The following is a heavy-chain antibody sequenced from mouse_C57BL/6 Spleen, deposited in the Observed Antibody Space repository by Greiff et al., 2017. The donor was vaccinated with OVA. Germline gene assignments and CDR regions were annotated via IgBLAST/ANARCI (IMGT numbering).Heavy chain of an antibody. J-gene: IGHJ3*01. CDR2: IDPSDSYT. Sequence: VKLMESGAELVKPGASVKLSCKASGYTFTSYWMQWVKQRPGQGLEWIGEIDPSDSYTNYNQKFKGKATLTVDTSSSTAYMQLSSLTSEDSAVYYCARSITEWFAYWGQGTLVTVSA. CDR1: GYTFTSYW. V-gene: IGHV1-50*01. CDR3: ARSITEWFAY. D-gene: IGHD2-4*01.